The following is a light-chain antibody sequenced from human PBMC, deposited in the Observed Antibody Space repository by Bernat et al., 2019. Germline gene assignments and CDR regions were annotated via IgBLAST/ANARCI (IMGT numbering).Light chain of an antibody. CDR1: QSVRST. V-gene: IGKV3-15*01. J-gene: IGKJ4*01. CDR3: QHYSSWPLT. Sequence: IVMTQSPATLSVSPGERATLSCRASQSVRSTLAWYQQISGQAPRLLIYGASTRATGIPARFSGSGSGTEFTLTISSLRSEDFAVYYCQHYSSWPLTFGRGTKVEIK. CDR2: GAS.